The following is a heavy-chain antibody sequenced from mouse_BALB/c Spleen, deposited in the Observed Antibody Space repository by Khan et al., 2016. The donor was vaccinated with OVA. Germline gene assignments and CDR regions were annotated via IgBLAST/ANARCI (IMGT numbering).Heavy chain of an antibody. CDR3: ASPVITTANGAMDY. D-gene: IGHD1-2*01. CDR2: ISSGSSTI. CDR1: GFTFSNFG. V-gene: IGHV5-17*02. Sequence: EVELVESGGGLVQPGGSRKLSCAASGFTFSNFGMYWVRQAPEKGLEWVAYISSGSSTIYYADSVKGRFTITRDHPKNTLFLQMTSLRSEDTAMYCCASPVITTANGAMDYWGQGTSVTVSS. J-gene: IGHJ4*01.